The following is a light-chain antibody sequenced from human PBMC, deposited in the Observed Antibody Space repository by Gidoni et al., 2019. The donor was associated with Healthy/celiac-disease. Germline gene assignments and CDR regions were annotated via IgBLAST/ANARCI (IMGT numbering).Light chain of an antibody. V-gene: IGKV4-1*01. CDR3: QQYYSTLMYT. CDR1: QSVLYSSNNKNY. CDR2: WAS. J-gene: IGKJ2*01. Sequence: DIVMTQYPDSLAVSLGERATINCKSSQSVLYSSNNKNYLAWYQQKPGQPPKLLIYWASTRESGVPDRFSGSGSGTDFTLTISILQAEDVSVYYCQQYYSTLMYTFGQXTKLEIK.